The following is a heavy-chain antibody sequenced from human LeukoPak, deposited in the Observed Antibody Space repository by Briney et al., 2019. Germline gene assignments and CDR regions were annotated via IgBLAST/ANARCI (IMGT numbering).Heavy chain of an antibody. CDR3: ARGLTGEYFDY. CDR2: ISYDGSNK. J-gene: IGHJ4*02. V-gene: IGHV3-30-3*01. Sequence: PGGSLRLSCAASGFTFSSYAMHWVRQAPGKGLEWVAVISYDGSNKYYADSVKGRFTISRDNSKNTLYLQMNSLRAEDTAVYYCARGLTGEYFDYWGQGTLVTVSS. CDR1: GFTFSSYA. D-gene: IGHD7-27*01.